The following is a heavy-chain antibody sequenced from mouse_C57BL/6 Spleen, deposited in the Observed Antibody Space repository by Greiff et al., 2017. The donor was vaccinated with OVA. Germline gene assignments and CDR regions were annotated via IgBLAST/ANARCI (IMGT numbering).Heavy chain of an antibody. V-gene: IGHV3-6*01. CDR2: ISYDGSN. CDR3: ARDDYGQAWFAY. D-gene: IGHD1-2*01. Sequence: EVKLEESGPGLVKPSQSLSLTCSVTGYSITSGYYWNWIRQFPGNKLEWMGYISYDGSNNYNPSLKNRISITRDTSKNQFCLKLNSVTTEDTATYYCARDDYGQAWFAYWGQGTLVTVSA. J-gene: IGHJ3*01. CDR1: GYSITSGYY.